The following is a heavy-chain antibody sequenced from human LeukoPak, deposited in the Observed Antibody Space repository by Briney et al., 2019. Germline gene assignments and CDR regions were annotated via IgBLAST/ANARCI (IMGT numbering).Heavy chain of an antibody. V-gene: IGHV3-21*06. CDR1: GFTFSSYS. CDR3: ARDGGKDYYYYYYMDV. Sequence: PGGSLRLSCAASGFTFSSYSMNWVRQAPGKGLEWVSSISSSSSYIYYADSVKGRFTISRDNAKNSLYLQMNSLRAEDTAVYYCARDGGKDYYYYYYMDVWGKGTTVTVSS. CDR2: ISSSSSYI. J-gene: IGHJ6*03. D-gene: IGHD3-16*01.